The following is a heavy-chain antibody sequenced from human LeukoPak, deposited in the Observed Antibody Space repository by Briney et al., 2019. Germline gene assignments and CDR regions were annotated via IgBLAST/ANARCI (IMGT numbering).Heavy chain of an antibody. J-gene: IGHJ4*02. CDR2: IIPILGIA. CDR3: ARVNLLGAALFDY. Sequence: SVKVSCKASGGTFSSYAISWVRQAPGQGLEWMGRIIPILGIANYAQKFQGRVTITADKSTSTAYMELSSLRSEDTAVYYCARVNLLGAALFDYWGQGTLVTVSS. V-gene: IGHV1-69*04. CDR1: GGTFSSYA. D-gene: IGHD1-26*01.